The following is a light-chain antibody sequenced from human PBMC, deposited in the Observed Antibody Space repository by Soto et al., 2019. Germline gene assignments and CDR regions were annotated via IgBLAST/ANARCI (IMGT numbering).Light chain of an antibody. J-gene: IGKJ5*01. V-gene: IGKV3D-15*01. Sequence: EVVLTQSPGTLSLSPLERATLSFMASQSVSSSYLAWYQQKPGQAPRLLIYDASNRATGIPARFSGGGSGTEFTLTISGLQSEDSAFYYCQQYNKWPITFGQGTRLEIK. CDR3: QQYNKWPIT. CDR1: QSVSSSY. CDR2: DAS.